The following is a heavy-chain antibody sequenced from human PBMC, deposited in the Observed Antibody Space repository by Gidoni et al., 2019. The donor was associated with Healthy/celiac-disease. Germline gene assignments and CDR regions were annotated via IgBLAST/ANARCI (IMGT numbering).Heavy chain of an antibody. CDR3: ARMTTAFDY. CDR2: ISWNSGSI. D-gene: IGHD4-4*01. J-gene: IGHJ4*02. V-gene: IGHV3-9*01. Sequence: EVQLVESGGGLVQPGRSLRLSCAASGFTFDDYAMHWVRQAPGTGLEWVSGISWNSGSIGYADSVKGRFTISRDNAKNSLYLQMNSLRAEDTALYYCARMTTAFDYWGQGTLVTVSS. CDR1: GFTFDDYA.